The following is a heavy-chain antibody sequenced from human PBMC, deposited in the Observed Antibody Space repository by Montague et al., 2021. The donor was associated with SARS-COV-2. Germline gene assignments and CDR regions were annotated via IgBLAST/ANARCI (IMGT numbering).Heavy chain of an antibody. D-gene: IGHD2-2*01. CDR3: ARGRQPVVVPGAGPAGRAFDI. J-gene: IGHJ3*02. V-gene: IGHV4-4*02. Sequence: SETLSLTCVVSGDSISTDNWWTWVRLPPGKGLEWVGEIYHTGSTKYKRSLKSRVSMSVDKSWNKFYLRLNSVTAADTAVYYCARGRQPVVVPGAGPAGRAFDIWGQGTLVTVSS. CDR2: IYHTGST. CDR1: GDSISTDNW.